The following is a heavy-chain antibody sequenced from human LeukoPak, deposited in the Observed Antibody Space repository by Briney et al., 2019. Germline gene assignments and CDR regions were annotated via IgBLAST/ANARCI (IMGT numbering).Heavy chain of an antibody. CDR3: ARDKRPDYYYYGMDV. J-gene: IGHJ6*02. Sequence: ASVKVPCKASGYTFSSYGISWVRQAPGQGLEWMGWISGYNGNTNYAQKFQGRVTMTTDTSTSTAYMGLRSLRSDDTAVYYCARDKRPDYYYYGMDVWGQGTTVTVSS. V-gene: IGHV1-18*01. CDR2: ISGYNGNT. CDR1: GYTFSSYG.